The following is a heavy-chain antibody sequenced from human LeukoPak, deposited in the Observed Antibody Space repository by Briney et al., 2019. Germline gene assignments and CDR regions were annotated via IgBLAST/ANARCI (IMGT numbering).Heavy chain of an antibody. D-gene: IGHD6-13*01. V-gene: IGHV4-31*11. CDR1: GGSFSGYY. J-gene: IGHJ4*02. CDR2: IYYSGST. CDR3: AREGQQLVTDY. Sequence: SETLSLTCAVYGGSFSGYYWSWIRQHPGKGLEWIGYIYYSGSTYYNPSLKSRVTISVDTSKNQFSLKLSSVTAADTAVYYCAREGQQLVTDYWGQGTLVTVSS.